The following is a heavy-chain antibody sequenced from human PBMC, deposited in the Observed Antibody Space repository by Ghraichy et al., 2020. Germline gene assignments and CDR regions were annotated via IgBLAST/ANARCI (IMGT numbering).Heavy chain of an antibody. CDR3: AKGGPGDIVVVPAAIKH. D-gene: IGHD2-2*02. CDR1: GFTFSSYA. V-gene: IGHV3-23*01. J-gene: IGHJ1*01. Sequence: GESLNISCAASGFTFSSYAMSWVRQAPGKGLEWVSAISGSGGSTYYADSVKGRFTISRDNSKNTLYLQMNSLRAEDTAVYYCAKGGPGDIVVVPAAIKHWGQGTLVTVSS. CDR2: ISGSGGST.